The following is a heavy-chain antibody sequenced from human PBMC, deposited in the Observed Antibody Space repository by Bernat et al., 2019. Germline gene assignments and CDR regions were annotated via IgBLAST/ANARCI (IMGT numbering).Heavy chain of an antibody. CDR3: TTVLPDDYGNDY. V-gene: IGHV3-15*01. J-gene: IGHJ4*02. Sequence: EVQLVESGGGLVKPGGSLRLSCAASGFTFSNAWMSWVRQAPGKGLEWVGGIKSKTDGGTTDYAAPVKGRFTISRDDSKNTLYLQMNSLKTEDTAVYYCTTVLPDDYGNDYWGQGTLVTVSS. CDR1: GFTFSNAW. D-gene: IGHD4-17*01. CDR2: IKSKTDGGTT.